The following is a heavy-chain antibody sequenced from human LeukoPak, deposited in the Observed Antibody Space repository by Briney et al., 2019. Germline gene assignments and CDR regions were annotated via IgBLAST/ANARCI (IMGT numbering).Heavy chain of an antibody. CDR1: GFSFRDYW. Sequence: GGSLRLSCTASGFSFRDYWMTWVRQAPGKGPESLANIKQDGSQRYNVDSGRGRFTIARDNAKNYLFVQMNGLRAEDTAVYYCARRGGSSSRRSPIDYWGQGTLVTVSS. J-gene: IGHJ4*02. V-gene: IGHV3-7*01. CDR2: IKQDGSQR. D-gene: IGHD6-6*01. CDR3: ARRGGSSSRRSPIDY.